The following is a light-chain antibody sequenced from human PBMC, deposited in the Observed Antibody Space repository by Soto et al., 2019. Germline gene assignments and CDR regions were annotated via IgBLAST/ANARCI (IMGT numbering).Light chain of an antibody. CDR2: SNT. V-gene: IGLV1-44*01. CDR3: AAWDDSLNGVV. J-gene: IGLJ2*01. CDR1: SSNIGSHT. Sequence: QPVLTQPPSASGTPGQTIAISCSGGSSNIGSHTVNWYQQLPGTAPRLLIYSNTKRPSGVPDRFSGSKSGTSASLAITGLQYDSEGDYYCAAWDDSLNGVVFGGGTKVTVL.